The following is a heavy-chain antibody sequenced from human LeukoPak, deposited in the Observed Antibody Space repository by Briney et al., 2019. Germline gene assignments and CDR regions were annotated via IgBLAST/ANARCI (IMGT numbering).Heavy chain of an antibody. CDR2: ISYDGSNK. V-gene: IGHV3-30*18. Sequence: GRSLRLSCAASGFTFSSYGVHWVRQAPGKGLEWVAVISYDGSNKYYADSVKGRFTISRDNSKNTLYLQMNSLRAEDTAVYYCAKASPWELLPPFDYWGQGTLVTVSS. CDR3: AKASPWELLPPFDY. J-gene: IGHJ4*02. CDR1: GFTFSSYG. D-gene: IGHD1-26*01.